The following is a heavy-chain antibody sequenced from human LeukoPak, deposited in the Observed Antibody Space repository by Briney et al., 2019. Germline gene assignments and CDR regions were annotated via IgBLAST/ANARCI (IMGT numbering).Heavy chain of an antibody. J-gene: IGHJ5*02. CDR1: GGSISSSSYY. V-gene: IGHV4-39*01. CDR3: ASPYNYYDSSGPNWFDP. CDR2: IYYSGST. Sequence: SETLSLTCTVSGGSISSSSYYWGWIRQPPGKGLEWIGSIYYSGSTYYNPSLKSRVTISVDTSKNQFSLKLSSVTAADTAVYYCASPYNYYDSSGPNWFDPWGQGTLVTVSS. D-gene: IGHD3-22*01.